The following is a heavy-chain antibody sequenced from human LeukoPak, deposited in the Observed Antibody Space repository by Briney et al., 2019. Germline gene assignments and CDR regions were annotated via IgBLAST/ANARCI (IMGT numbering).Heavy chain of an antibody. V-gene: IGHV4-59*12. CDR1: GGSISIYY. D-gene: IGHD3-9*01. J-gene: IGHJ4*02. Sequence: SETPSLTCSVSGGSISIYYWTWIRQIPGKGLEWIGYIYYTGTTNYNPLFESRATISVDTSKNQFSLRLTSVTAAATAVYYCVQKNGFDWLLLPWGQGTLVTVSS. CDR2: IYYTGTT. CDR3: VQKNGFDWLLLP.